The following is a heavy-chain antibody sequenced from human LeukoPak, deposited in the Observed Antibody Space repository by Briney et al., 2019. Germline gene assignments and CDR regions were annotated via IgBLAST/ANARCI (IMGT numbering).Heavy chain of an antibody. J-gene: IGHJ6*03. CDR3: ARGYYDILTGYFSTSYYYYYMDV. Sequence: SETLSLTCTVSGGSISSSSYYWGWIRQPPGKGLEWIGSIYYSGSTDYNPPLKSRVTISVDTSKNQFSLKLSSVTAADTAVYYCARGYYDILTGYFSTSYYYYYMDVWGKGTTVTISS. CDR2: IYYSGST. CDR1: GGSISSSSYY. D-gene: IGHD3-9*01. V-gene: IGHV4-39*07.